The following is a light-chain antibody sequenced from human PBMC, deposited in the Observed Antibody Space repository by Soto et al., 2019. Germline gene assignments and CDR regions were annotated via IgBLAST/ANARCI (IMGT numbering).Light chain of an antibody. J-gene: IGLJ2*01. V-gene: IGLV1-40*01. CDR2: GNS. CDR1: SSNIGAGDD. CDR3: QSYDSSLSGVV. Sequence: QTVVPQPHSVSGAPGQRVTISCTGSSSNIGAGDDVNWYQQLQGTAPKVLIYGNSNRPSGVPDRFSGSKSGTSASLAITGIQSEGEAGYYCQSYDSSLSGVVFGGGTKLTGL.